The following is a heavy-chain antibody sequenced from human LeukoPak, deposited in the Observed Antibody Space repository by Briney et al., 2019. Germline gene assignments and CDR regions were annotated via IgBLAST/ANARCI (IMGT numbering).Heavy chain of an antibody. Sequence: SETLSLTCAVYGGSFSGYYWSWIRQPPGKGLEWIGEINHSGSTNYNPSLKSRVTISVDTSKNQFSLKLSSVTAADTAVYYCARGRSIAAAGTPFDYWGQGTLVTVSS. D-gene: IGHD6-13*01. V-gene: IGHV4-34*01. CDR3: ARGRSIAAAGTPFDY. CDR1: GGSFSGYY. CDR2: INHSGST. J-gene: IGHJ4*02.